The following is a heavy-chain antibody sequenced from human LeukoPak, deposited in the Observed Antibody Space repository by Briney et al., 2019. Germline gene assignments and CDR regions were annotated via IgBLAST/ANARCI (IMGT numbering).Heavy chain of an antibody. CDR1: GFTFDDYA. CDR2: ISWNSGSI. V-gene: IGHV3-9*01. D-gene: IGHD4-17*01. J-gene: IGHJ2*01. CDR3: AKGIAPTTVTTRYFDL. Sequence: SLRLSCAASGFTFDDYAMHWVRQAPGKGLEWVSGISWNSGSIGYADSVKGRFTISRDNAKNSLYLQMNSLRAEDTALYYCAKGIAPTTVTTRYFDLWGRGTLVTVSS.